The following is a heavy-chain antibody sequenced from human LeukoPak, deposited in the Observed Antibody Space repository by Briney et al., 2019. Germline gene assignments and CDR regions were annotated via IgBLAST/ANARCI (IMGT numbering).Heavy chain of an antibody. V-gene: IGHV3-9*03. CDR2: ISWNSDTI. J-gene: IGHJ4*02. D-gene: IGHD6-19*01. CDR1: GFTFDNYA. Sequence: PGRSLRLSCAASGFTFDNYAMHWVRPARGKGLEWVSGISWNSDTIDYADCVKGRFTISRDNAKNSLYLQLNSLEAEDIALYSCAKSASYSSLYFFDYWGQGTLVTVSS. CDR3: AKSASYSSLYFFDY.